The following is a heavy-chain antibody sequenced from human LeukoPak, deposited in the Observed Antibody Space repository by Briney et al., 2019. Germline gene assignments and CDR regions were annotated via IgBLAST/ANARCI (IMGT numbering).Heavy chain of an antibody. CDR2: IDYSGIT. Sequence: SETLSLTCTVSDGSISSYYWSWIRQSPGKGLEWIAYIDYSGITNYNPSLKSRVTISLDMSKNQFSLNVRSVTAADTAVYYCVRVLGSGWTGFDNWGQGTLVIVSS. CDR3: VRVLGSGWTGFDN. CDR1: DGSISSYY. V-gene: IGHV4-59*12. J-gene: IGHJ4*02. D-gene: IGHD6-19*01.